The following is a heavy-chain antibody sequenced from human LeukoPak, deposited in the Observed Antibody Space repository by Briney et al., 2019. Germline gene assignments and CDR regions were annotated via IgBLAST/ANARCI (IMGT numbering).Heavy chain of an antibody. CDR2: MNPNSGNT. CDR3: AKKSIAVQTSRGVGYIDY. V-gene: IGHV1-8*01. D-gene: IGHD6-19*01. Sequence: ASVKVSCTASGYTFTSYGINWVRQATGQGLEWMGWMNPNSGNTGYAQKFQGRVTMTRNTSISTAYMELNSLRAEDTAVYYCAKKSIAVQTSRGVGYIDYWGQGTLVTVSS. CDR1: GYTFTSYG. J-gene: IGHJ4*02.